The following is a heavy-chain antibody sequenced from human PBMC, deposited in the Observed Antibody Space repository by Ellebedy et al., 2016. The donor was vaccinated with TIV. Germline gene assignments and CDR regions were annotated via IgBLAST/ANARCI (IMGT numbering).Heavy chain of an antibody. CDR1: GGSFSGYY. CDR3: ARHRTAYCSGGSCYPKGRMDV. CDR2: IYYSGST. Sequence: SETLSLXXAVYGGSFSGYYWSWIRQPPGKGLEWIGYIYYSGSTNYNPSLKSRVTISVDTSKNQFSLKLSSVTAADTAVYYCARHRTAYCSGGSCYPKGRMDVWGQGTTVTVSS. V-gene: IGHV4-59*08. J-gene: IGHJ6*02. D-gene: IGHD2-15*01.